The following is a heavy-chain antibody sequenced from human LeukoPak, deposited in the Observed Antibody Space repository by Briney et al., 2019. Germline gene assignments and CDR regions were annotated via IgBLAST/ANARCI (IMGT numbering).Heavy chain of an antibody. CDR3: AKIPDYDFWSGYDYYMDV. D-gene: IGHD3-3*01. Sequence: GGSLRLSCAASGFTFSSYSMNWVRQAPGKGLEWVSSISSSSSYLYYADSVKGRFTISRDNSKNTLYLQMNSLRAEDTAVYYCAKIPDYDFWSGYDYYMDVWGKGTTVTVSS. CDR1: GFTFSSYS. CDR2: ISSSSSYL. V-gene: IGHV3-21*04. J-gene: IGHJ6*03.